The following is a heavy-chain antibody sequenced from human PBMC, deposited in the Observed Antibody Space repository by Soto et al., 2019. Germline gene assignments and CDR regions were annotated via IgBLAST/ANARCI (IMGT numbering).Heavy chain of an antibody. Sequence: ASVKVSCKASGYTFTNYFFSWVRQAPGQGLEWMGWISGYNGNTNYAERLQGRVTMTTDTSTRTAYMELKSLRYDDTAVYYCAREGQLGYWGQGTPVTVSS. CDR2: ISGYNGNT. V-gene: IGHV1-18*01. CDR1: GYTFTNYF. CDR3: AREGQLGY. D-gene: IGHD6-6*01. J-gene: IGHJ4*02.